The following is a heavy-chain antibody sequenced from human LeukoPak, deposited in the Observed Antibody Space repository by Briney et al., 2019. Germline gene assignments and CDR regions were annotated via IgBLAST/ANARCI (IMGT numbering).Heavy chain of an antibody. V-gene: IGHV1-69*13. CDR3: ARGRTYCGGDCYYYYYYMDV. CDR1: GGTFSSYA. Sequence: SVKVSCKASGGTFSSYAISWVRQAPGQGLEWMGGIIPIFGTANYAQKFQGRGTITADESTSTAYMELSSLRSEDTAVYYCARGRTYCGGDCYYYYYYMDVWGKGTTVTISS. D-gene: IGHD2-21*02. J-gene: IGHJ6*03. CDR2: IIPIFGTA.